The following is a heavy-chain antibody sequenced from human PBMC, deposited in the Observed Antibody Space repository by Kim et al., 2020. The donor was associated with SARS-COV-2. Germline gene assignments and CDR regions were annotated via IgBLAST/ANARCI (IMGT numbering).Heavy chain of an antibody. CDR3: ARESGYSYGYKEKLYYYYGMDV. CDR1: GFTFSSYW. D-gene: IGHD5-18*01. J-gene: IGHJ6*02. Sequence: GGSLRLSCAASGFTFSSYWMSWVRQAPGKGLEWVANIKQDGSEKYYVDSVKGRFTISRDNAKNSLYLQMNSLRAEDTAVYYCARESGYSYGYKEKLYYYYGMDVWGQGTTVTVSS. CDR2: IKQDGSEK. V-gene: IGHV3-7*01.